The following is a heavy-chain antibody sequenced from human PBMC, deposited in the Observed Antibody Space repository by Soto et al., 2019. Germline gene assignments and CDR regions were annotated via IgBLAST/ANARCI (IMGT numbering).Heavy chain of an antibody. CDR3: AKLGAYSTSAIDS. Sequence: HPGGSLRLSCAPSGFMFNNYAMSWVRQAPGKGLEWVSAISASAATTYYADSVKGRFTISRDNSKNTLYVQMNSLRAEDTAIYYCAKLGAYSTSAIDSWGQGALVTVSS. D-gene: IGHD6-6*01. CDR2: ISASAATT. CDR1: GFMFNNYA. V-gene: IGHV3-23*01. J-gene: IGHJ4*02.